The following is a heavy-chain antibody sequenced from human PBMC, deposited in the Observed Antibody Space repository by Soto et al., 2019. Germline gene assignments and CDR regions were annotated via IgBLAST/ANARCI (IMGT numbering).Heavy chain of an antibody. J-gene: IGHJ3*01. Sequence: LSLTCAVPGFFISSGNYWGWIRKPPGKGLEWIGSIFHGGNTYYNPSLKSRVTISVDMSKNQFSLKLNSVTAADTAVYYCARARWYDAFDVWGQGTVVTVSS. D-gene: IGHD2-15*01. CDR3: ARARWYDAFDV. CDR1: GFFISSGNY. V-gene: IGHV4-38-2*01. CDR2: IFHGGNT.